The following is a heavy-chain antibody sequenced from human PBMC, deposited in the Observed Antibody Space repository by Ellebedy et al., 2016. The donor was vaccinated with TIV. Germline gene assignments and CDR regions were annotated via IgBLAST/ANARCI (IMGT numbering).Heavy chain of an antibody. CDR2: MNPNSGNT. J-gene: IGHJ4*02. CDR1: GYTFTSYD. V-gene: IGHV1-8*01. CDR3: ARGGYSYPEDLDY. Sequence: ASVKVSCKASGYTFTSYDINWVRQAAGQGLEWMGLMNPNSGNTDYAQKFQDRVTMTRDTSTNTAFMELYSPSFEDTAVYYCARGGYSYPEDLDYWGQGTLVTVSS. D-gene: IGHD5-18*01.